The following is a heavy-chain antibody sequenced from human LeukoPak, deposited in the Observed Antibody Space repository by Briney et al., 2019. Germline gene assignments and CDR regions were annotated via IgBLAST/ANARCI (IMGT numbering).Heavy chain of an antibody. CDR3: ARDRIGYDSSGPFDY. CDR1: GYTFTGYY. D-gene: IGHD3-22*01. J-gene: IGHJ4*02. Sequence: GASVKVSCKASGYTFTGYYMHWVRQAPGQGLEWMGWINPNSSGTNYAQKFQGRVTMTRDTSISTAYMELSRLRSDDTAVYYCARDRIGYDSSGPFDYWGQGTLVTVSS. V-gene: IGHV1-2*02. CDR2: INPNSSGT.